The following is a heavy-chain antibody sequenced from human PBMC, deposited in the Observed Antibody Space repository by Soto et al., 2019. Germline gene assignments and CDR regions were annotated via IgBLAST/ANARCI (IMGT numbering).Heavy chain of an antibody. J-gene: IGHJ4*02. V-gene: IGHV3-48*01. CDR3: TRDAGRREDY. CDR2: VSGAGTTT. CDR1: GFTFNSYS. Sequence: GGSLRLSCAASGFTFNSYSINWVRQAPGKGLEWVAYVSGAGTTTYYADSVRGRFTISRDNAKNSMYLQMNSLRAEDTALYYCTRDAGRREDYWGQGTLVTVSS. D-gene: IGHD6-13*01.